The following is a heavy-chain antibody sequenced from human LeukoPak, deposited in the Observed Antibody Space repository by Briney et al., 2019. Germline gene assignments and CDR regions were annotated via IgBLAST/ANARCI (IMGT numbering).Heavy chain of an antibody. D-gene: IGHD3-10*01. CDR3: ARGMRGVIRSFDY. J-gene: IGHJ4*02. CDR2: IIPILGIA. V-gene: IGHV1-69*02. CDR1: GGTFSSYT. Sequence: SVKVSCEASGGTFSSYTISWVRQAPGQGLEWMGRIIPILGIANYAQKFQGRVTITADKSTSTAYMELSSLRSEDTAVYYCARGMRGVIRSFDYWGQGTLVTVSS.